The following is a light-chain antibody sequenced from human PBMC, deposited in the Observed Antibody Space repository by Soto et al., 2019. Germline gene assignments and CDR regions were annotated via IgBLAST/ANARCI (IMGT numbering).Light chain of an antibody. J-gene: IGKJ1*01. CDR1: QTISSW. CDR3: QHYNSYSEA. Sequence: IHMTHSPSTLSGSVLDRVTITFLASQTISSWLALYHQKPGKAPKLLIYKASTLKSGVPSRFSGSGSGTEFTLTISSLQPDDFATYYCQHYNSYSEAFGQGTKVDI. CDR2: KAS. V-gene: IGKV1-5*03.